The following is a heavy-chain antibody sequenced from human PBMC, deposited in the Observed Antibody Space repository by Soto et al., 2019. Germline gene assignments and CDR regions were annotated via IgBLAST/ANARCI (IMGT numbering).Heavy chain of an antibody. V-gene: IGHV3-23*01. D-gene: IGHD3-22*01. Sequence: GGSLRLSCAASGFTFSSYATSWVRQAPGKGLEWVSAISGSGGSTYYADSVKGRFTISRDNSKNTLYLQMNSLRAEDTAVYYCAKEGLITTDYYYYMDVWGKGTTVTVSS. CDR3: AKEGLITTDYYYYMDV. CDR2: ISGSGGST. CDR1: GFTFSSYA. J-gene: IGHJ6*03.